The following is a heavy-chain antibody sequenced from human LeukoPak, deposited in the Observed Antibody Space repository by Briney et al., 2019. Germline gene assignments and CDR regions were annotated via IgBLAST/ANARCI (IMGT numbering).Heavy chain of an antibody. CDR2: IFHSGST. CDR3: ARQEGGIVGPY. J-gene: IGHJ4*02. D-gene: IGHD1-26*01. CDR1: GGSISSGGYY. Sequence: SQTLSLTCTVSGGSISSGGYYWSWIRQPPGKGLEWIGYIFHSGSTYYNPSLQSRVTISVDRSKNQFSLKLSSVTAADTAVYYCARQEGGIVGPYWGQGTLVTVSS. V-gene: IGHV4-30-2*01.